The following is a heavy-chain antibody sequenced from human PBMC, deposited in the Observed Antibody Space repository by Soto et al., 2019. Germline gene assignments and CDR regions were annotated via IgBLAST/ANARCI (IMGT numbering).Heavy chain of an antibody. J-gene: IGHJ6*02. CDR1: GFTFSSYA. CDR3: AKVLPNYYGSGSPPHYGMDV. Sequence: GGSLRLSCAASGFTFSSYAMSWVRQAPGKXLEWVSAISGSGGSTYYADSVKGRFTISRDNSKNTLYLQMNSLRAEDTAVYYCAKVLPNYYGSGSPPHYGMDVWGQGTTVTVSS. V-gene: IGHV3-23*01. D-gene: IGHD3-10*01. CDR2: ISGSGGST.